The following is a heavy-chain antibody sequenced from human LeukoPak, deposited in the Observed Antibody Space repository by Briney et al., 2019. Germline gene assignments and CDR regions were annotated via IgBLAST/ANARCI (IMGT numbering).Heavy chain of an antibody. CDR1: GGSISSYY. D-gene: IGHD3-22*01. CDR2: ISYSGST. V-gene: IGHV4-59*08. J-gene: IGHJ4*02. Sequence: PSETLSLTCTVSGGSISSYYWSWIRQPPGKGLEWIGDISYSGSTNYNPSLKSRVTISVDTSTSRFSLKLSSVTAADTAVYYCARQSISGSSLSYFDYWGQGTLVNVSS. CDR3: ARQSISGSSLSYFDY.